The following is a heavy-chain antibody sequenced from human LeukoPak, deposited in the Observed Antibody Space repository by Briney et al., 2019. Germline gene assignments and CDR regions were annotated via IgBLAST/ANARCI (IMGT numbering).Heavy chain of an antibody. Sequence: GGSLRLSCAASGFTFSSYGMHWVRQAPGKGLEWVALIWYDGSNKYYADSVKGRFTISRDNSKNTLYLQMNSLRAEDTAVYYCARGYSYYYGSGSYSNFDYWGQGTLVTVSS. V-gene: IGHV3-33*01. CDR2: IWYDGSNK. J-gene: IGHJ4*02. D-gene: IGHD3-10*01. CDR1: GFTFSSYG. CDR3: ARGYSYYYGSGSYSNFDY.